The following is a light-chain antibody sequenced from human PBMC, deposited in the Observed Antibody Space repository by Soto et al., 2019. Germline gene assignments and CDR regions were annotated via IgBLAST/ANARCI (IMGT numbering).Light chain of an antibody. J-gene: IGKJ1*01. V-gene: IGKV1-5*01. Sequence: DIQMTHSPSTLSASVEDRVTITCRASQSISSWLAWYQQKPGKAPKLLIYDASSLESGVPSRFSGSGSGTEFTLTISRLQPDDFATYYCQQYLRYSFAQGTKVDVK. CDR1: QSISSW. CDR3: QQYLRYS. CDR2: DAS.